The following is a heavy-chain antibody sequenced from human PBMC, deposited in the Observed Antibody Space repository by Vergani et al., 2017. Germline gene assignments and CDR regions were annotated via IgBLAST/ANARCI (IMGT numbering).Heavy chain of an antibody. CDR3: AGGPSRQVYYYYYGMDV. CDR1: GGSFSGYY. Sequence: QVQLQQWGAGLLKPSETLSLTCAVYGGSFSGYYWSWIRQPPGKGLEWIGEINHSGSTNYNPSLKSRVTISVDTSKNQFSLKLSSVTAADTAVYYCAGGPSRQVYYYYYGMDVWGQGTMVTVSS. CDR2: INHSGST. J-gene: IGHJ6*02. V-gene: IGHV4-34*01. D-gene: IGHD2-2*01.